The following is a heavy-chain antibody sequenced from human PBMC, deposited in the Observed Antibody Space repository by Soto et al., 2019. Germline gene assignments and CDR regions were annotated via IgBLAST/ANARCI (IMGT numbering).Heavy chain of an antibody. J-gene: IGHJ6*03. Sequence: SETLSLTCAVYGGSFSGYYWSWIRQPPGKGLEWIGEINHSGSTNYNPSLKSRVTISVDTSKNQFSLKLSSVTAADTAVYYCARGGNDIVVVPAALGGYYYYYMDVWGKGTTVTVSS. CDR3: ARGGNDIVVVPAALGGYYYYYMDV. CDR2: INHSGST. CDR1: GGSFSGYY. D-gene: IGHD2-2*01. V-gene: IGHV4-34*01.